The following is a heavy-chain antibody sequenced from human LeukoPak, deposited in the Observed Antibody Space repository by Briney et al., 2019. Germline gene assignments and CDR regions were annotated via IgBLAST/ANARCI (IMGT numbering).Heavy chain of an antibody. D-gene: IGHD3-9*01. CDR1: GGSFSGYY. CDR2: INHSGST. CDR3: ATLRKAHYDILTGYSPEYYFDY. Sequence: SETLSLTCAVYGGSFSGYYWSWIRQPPGKGLEWIGEINHSGSTNYNPSLKSRVTISVDTSKNQFSLKLSSVTAADTAVYYCATLRKAHYDILTGYSPEYYFDYWGQGTLVTVSS. V-gene: IGHV4-34*01. J-gene: IGHJ4*02.